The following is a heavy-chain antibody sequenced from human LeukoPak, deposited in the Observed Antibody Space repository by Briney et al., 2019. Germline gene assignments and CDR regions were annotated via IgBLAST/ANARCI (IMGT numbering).Heavy chain of an antibody. Sequence: SETLSLTCTVSGGSISSYYWSWIRQPPGKGLEWIGYIYYSGSTNYNPSLKSRVTISVDTSKNQFSLKLSSVTAADTAVYYCARDNYGSGSYFPGAFDIWGQGTMVTVSS. CDR3: ARDNYGSGSYFPGAFDI. J-gene: IGHJ3*02. CDR2: IYYSGST. CDR1: GGSISSYY. V-gene: IGHV4-59*01. D-gene: IGHD3-10*01.